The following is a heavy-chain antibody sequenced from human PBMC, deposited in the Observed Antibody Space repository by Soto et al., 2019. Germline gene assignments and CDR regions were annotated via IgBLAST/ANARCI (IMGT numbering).Heavy chain of an antibody. D-gene: IGHD6-13*01. CDR2: IYWDDDK. V-gene: IGHV2-5*02. J-gene: IGHJ4*02. CDR1: GFSLTTFGVD. CDR3: AHRHPKSWFDY. Sequence: QITLKESGPTLVKPTQTLTLTCTFSGFSLTTFGVDVGWIRQPPGGALEWLALIYWDDDKRYSPSLRTRLSITKDTSTNQVVLTMTNLDTVDTATYHCAHRHPKSWFDYRGQGALVTVSS.